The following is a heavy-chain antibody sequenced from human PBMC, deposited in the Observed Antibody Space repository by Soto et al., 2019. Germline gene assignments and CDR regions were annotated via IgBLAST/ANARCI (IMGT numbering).Heavy chain of an antibody. Sequence: SETLSLTCTVSGGSISSSSYYWGWIRQPPGKGLEWIGSIYYSGSTYYNPSLKSRVTISVDTSKNQFSLKLSSVTAADTAVYYCARHSDSGYASDYYYGMDVWGQGTTVTV. D-gene: IGHD5-12*01. CDR3: ARHSDSGYASDYYYGMDV. J-gene: IGHJ6*02. CDR1: GGSISSSSYY. V-gene: IGHV4-39*01. CDR2: IYYSGST.